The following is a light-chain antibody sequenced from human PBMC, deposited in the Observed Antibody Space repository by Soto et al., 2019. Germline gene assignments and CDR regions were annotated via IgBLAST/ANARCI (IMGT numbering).Light chain of an antibody. CDR1: LSIDGY. CDR2: DAS. V-gene: IGKV3-11*01. CDR3: QQRSNWPLT. J-gene: IGKJ4*01. Sequence: IVLSHYPATLSLSPGERASLSCRARLSIDGYLAWYQQKPGQPPRLLFYDASNRATGIPARFSAFGSGTDFTLTITALEPEDFAVYYCQQRSNWPLTFGGGTKVDIK.